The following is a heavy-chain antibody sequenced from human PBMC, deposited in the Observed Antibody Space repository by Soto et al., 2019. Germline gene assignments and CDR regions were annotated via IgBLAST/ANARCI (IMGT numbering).Heavy chain of an antibody. J-gene: IGHJ6*02. CDR1: GGSISSGDYY. CDR2: IYYSGST. D-gene: IGHD4-4*01. Sequence: SETLSLTCTVSGGSISSGDYYWSWIRQPPGKGLEWIGYIYYSGSTYYNPSLKSRVTISVDTSKNQFSLKLSSVTAADTAVYYCAREGSNYEASLYDYYGMDVWGQGTTVTVSS. CDR3: AREGSNYEASLYDYYGMDV. V-gene: IGHV4-30-4*01.